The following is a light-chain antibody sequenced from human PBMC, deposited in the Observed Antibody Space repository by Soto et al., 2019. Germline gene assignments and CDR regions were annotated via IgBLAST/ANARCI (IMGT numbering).Light chain of an antibody. CDR3: SSYTSSSTYYV. CDR2: DVS. J-gene: IGLJ1*01. CDR1: SRDVGGYNY. Sequence: QSALTQPASVSGSPGQSITISGTGTSRDVGGYNYVSWYQQHPGKAPKLMIYDVSNRPSGVSNRFSGSKSGNTASLTISGLQAEDEADYYCSSYTSSSTYYVFGTGTKVTVL. V-gene: IGLV2-14*01.